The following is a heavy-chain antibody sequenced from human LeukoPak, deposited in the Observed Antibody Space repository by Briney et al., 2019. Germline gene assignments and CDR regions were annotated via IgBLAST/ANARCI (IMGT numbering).Heavy chain of an antibody. CDR3: ATEKGDSPDY. CDR2: ISGSGANT. V-gene: IGHV3-23*01. Sequence: GGSLRLSCAASGFTFSNYAMSWVRQAPGKGLEWVSGISGSGANTYHADSVKGRFTISRDNSKNTLYVQMNSLRAEDTAVYYCATEKGDSPDYWGQGTLVTVSS. J-gene: IGHJ4*02. D-gene: IGHD2-21*01. CDR1: GFTFSNYA.